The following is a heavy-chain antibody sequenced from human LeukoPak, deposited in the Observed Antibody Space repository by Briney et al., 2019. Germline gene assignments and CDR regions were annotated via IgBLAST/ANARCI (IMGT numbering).Heavy chain of an antibody. Sequence: PSETLSLTCTVSGVSISSYYWSWIRQPAGKGLEWIGRIYTSGSTNYNPSLKSRVTMSVDTSKNQFSLKLSSVTAADTAVYYCATSPHQTYYYYYMDVWGKGTTVTVSS. V-gene: IGHV4-4*07. CDR1: GVSISSYY. J-gene: IGHJ6*03. CDR3: ATSPHQTYYYYYMDV. CDR2: IYTSGST.